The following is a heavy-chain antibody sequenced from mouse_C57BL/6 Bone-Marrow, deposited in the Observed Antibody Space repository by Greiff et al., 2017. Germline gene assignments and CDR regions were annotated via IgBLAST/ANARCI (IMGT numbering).Heavy chain of an antibody. CDR1: GFSFNTYA. J-gene: IGHJ3*01. V-gene: IGHV10-1*01. CDR3: VLGGGFAY. CDR2: IRSKSNNYAT. Sequence: EVQVVESGGGLVQPKGSLKLSCAASGFSFNTYAMNWVRQAPGKGLEWVARIRSKSNNYATYYADSVKDRFTISRDDSESMLYLQLHNLKTEDTAMYYCVLGGGFAYWGQGTLVTVSA. D-gene: IGHD4-1*01.